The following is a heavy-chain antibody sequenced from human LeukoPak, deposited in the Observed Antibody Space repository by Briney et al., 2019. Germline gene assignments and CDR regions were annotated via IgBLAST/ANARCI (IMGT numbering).Heavy chain of an antibody. CDR1: GFTSSSYS. CDR3: ARDGGGIAAADFPQDY. Sequence: GGSLRLSCAASGFTSSSYSMNWVRQAPGKGLEWVSSISSSSSYIYYADSVKGRFTISRDNAKNSLYLQMNSLRAEDTAVYYCARDGGGIAAADFPQDYWGQGTLVTVSS. D-gene: IGHD6-13*01. V-gene: IGHV3-21*01. CDR2: ISSSSSYI. J-gene: IGHJ4*02.